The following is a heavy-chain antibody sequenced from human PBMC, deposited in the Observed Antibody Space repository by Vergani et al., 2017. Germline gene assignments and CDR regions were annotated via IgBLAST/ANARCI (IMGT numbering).Heavy chain of an antibody. D-gene: IGHD4-17*01. CDR2: IYYSGST. J-gene: IGHJ4*02. CDR3: ARHPTEDYGDYSYFDY. Sequence: QLQLQESGPGLVKPSETLSLTCTVSGGSISSSSYYCGWIRQPPGKGLEWIGSIYYSGSTYYNPSLKSRVTISVDTSKNQFSLKLSSVTAADTAVYYCARHPTEDYGDYSYFDYWGQGTLVTVSS. CDR1: GGSISSSSYY. V-gene: IGHV4-39*01.